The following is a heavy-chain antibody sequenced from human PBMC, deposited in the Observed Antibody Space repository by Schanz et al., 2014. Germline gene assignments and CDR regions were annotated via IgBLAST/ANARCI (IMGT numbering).Heavy chain of an antibody. CDR2: LSFDSRHI. CDR1: GFSFDSYN. Sequence: EVQLVESGGGLVKPGGSLRLSCTASGFSFDSYNMNWVRQSPGKGLEWVAFLSFDSRHIYYADSVKGRFTISRDNAKSPLHPQINSRRADDTAVYYCARDGVAATTDFEYWGQGALVTVSS. CDR3: ARDGVAATTDFEY. V-gene: IGHV3-21*06. D-gene: IGHD1-1*01. J-gene: IGHJ4*02.